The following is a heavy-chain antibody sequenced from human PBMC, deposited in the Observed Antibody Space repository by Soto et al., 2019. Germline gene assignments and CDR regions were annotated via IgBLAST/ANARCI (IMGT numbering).Heavy chain of an antibody. CDR2: IWYDGSNK. D-gene: IGHD4-4*01. V-gene: IGHV3-33*01. CDR1: GFTFSSYG. J-gene: IGHJ4*02. CDR3: ARGSVTRGYYFDY. Sequence: QVQLVESGGGVVQPGRSLRLSCAASGFTFSSYGMHWVRQAPGKGLEWVAVIWYDGSNKYYADSVKGRFTISRDNSKNTLYLQMNRLRAEDTAVYYCARGSVTRGYYFDYWGQGTLVTVSS.